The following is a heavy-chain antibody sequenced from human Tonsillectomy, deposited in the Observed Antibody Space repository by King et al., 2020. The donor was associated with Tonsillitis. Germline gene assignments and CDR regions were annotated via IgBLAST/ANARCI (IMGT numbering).Heavy chain of an antibody. V-gene: IGHV1-18*01. CDR2: ISAYGNT. CDR1: GYTFSSYG. Sequence: VQLVESGAEVKKPGASVKVSCKASGYTFSSYGISWVRQAPGQGLEWMGWISAYGNTDYAQKLQGRVTMTTDTSRSTAYMELRSVRSDDTAVYYCARARGYSYGYSDYWGQGTLVTVSS. J-gene: IGHJ4*02. CDR3: ARARGYSYGYSDY. D-gene: IGHD5-18*01.